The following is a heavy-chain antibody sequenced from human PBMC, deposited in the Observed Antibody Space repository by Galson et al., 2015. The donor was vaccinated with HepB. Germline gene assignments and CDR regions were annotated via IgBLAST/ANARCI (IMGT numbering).Heavy chain of an antibody. J-gene: IGHJ6*03. CDR3: ARCLTFGVVPYYYYYYMDV. V-gene: IGHV1-69*13. CDR2: IIPIFGTA. CDR1: GGTFSSYA. Sequence: SVKVSCKASGGTFSSYAISWVRQAPGQGLEWMGGIIPIFGTANYAQKFQGRVTITADESTSTAYMELSSLRSEDTAVYYCARCLTFGVVPYYYYYYMDVWGKGTTVTVSS. D-gene: IGHD3-3*01.